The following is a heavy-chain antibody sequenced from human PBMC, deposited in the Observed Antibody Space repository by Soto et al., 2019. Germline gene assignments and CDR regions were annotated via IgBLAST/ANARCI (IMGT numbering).Heavy chain of an antibody. Sequence: GGSLRLSCAASGFTFSSYAMSWVRQAPGKGLEWVSAISGSGGSTYYADSVKGRFTISRDNSKNTLYLQMNSLRAEDTAVYYCAKEFEGVPYSSPPNLIDYWGQGTLVTVSS. D-gene: IGHD6-13*01. V-gene: IGHV3-23*01. CDR1: GFTFSSYA. CDR3: AKEFEGVPYSSPPNLIDY. CDR2: ISGSGGST. J-gene: IGHJ4*02.